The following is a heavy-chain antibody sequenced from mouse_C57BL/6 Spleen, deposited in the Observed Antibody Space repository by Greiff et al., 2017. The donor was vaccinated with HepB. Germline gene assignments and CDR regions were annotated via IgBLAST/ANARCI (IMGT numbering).Heavy chain of an antibody. V-gene: IGHV1-4*01. CDR3: ARMAAGTRDAMDY. Sequence: VQLQQSGAELARPGASVKMSCKASGYTFTSYTMHWVKQRPGQGLEWIGYINPSSGYTKYNQKFKDKATLTADKSSSTAYMQLSSLTSEDYAVYYCARMAAGTRDAMDYWGQGTSVTVAS. J-gene: IGHJ4*01. D-gene: IGHD4-1*01. CDR2: INPSSGYT. CDR1: GYTFTSYT.